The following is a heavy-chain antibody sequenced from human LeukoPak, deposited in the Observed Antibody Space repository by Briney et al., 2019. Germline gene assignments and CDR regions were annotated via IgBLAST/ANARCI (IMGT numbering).Heavy chain of an antibody. Sequence: SETLSLTFTVAGGSISRYYWSWIRQPAGNGLEWIGRIYTSGSTNYHPSLKSRVTMAVDTSKNQFSLKLSSVTAADTAVYYCARDQVGGFGEFGLFDYWGQGTLVTVSS. V-gene: IGHV4-4*07. J-gene: IGHJ4*02. CDR3: ARDQVGGFGEFGLFDY. CDR1: GGSISRYY. CDR2: IYTSGST. D-gene: IGHD3-10*01.